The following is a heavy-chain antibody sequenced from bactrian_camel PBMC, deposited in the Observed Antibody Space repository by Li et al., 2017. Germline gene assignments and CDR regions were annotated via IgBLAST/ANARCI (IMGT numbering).Heavy chain of an antibody. CDR2: IYATGTHT. CDR3: ATHIDYTCSYYTPTY. CDR1: GFTFSGNG. D-gene: IGHD2*01. V-gene: IGHV3S6*01. Sequence: HVQLVESGGGLVQPGGSLRLSCASSGFTFSGNGMTWVRQAPGKGLEWVSYIYATGTHTYYADFVKGRFTISQDSAKNTMYLQMNDLKPEDAAVYYCATHIDYTCSYYTPTYWGQGTQVTVS. J-gene: IGHJ4*01.